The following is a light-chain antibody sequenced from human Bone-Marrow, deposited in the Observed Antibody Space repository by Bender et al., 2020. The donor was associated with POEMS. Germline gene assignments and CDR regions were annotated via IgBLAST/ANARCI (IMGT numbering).Light chain of an antibody. CDR3: AVWDDSLDGWV. J-gene: IGLJ3*02. CDR2: SIH. CDR1: SSNIGAHA. Sequence: QSVLTQPPSASGTPGQRVTISCSGGSSNIGAHAVNWYQHLPVTAPKLLLSSIHRRPSEVPDRFSSSRSGTSASLAIGGLQSEDEAEYYCAVWDDSLDGWVFGGGTKLTVL. V-gene: IGLV1-44*01.